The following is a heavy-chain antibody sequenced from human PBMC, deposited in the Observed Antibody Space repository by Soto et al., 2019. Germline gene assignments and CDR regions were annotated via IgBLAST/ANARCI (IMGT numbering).Heavy chain of an antibody. CDR3: SIGSWSAETFDV. Sequence: QVHVIQSGAEVKKPGSSVKVSCKAAGGTFNTYTLIWVRQAPGHGLEWMGRIIPMLTVTNSAQKFQGRLTLTADKSTGTAFMELTSLRSDDTAVYYCSIGSWSAETFDVWGQGTMVTVST. CDR2: IIPMLTVT. CDR1: GGTFNTYT. D-gene: IGHD2-2*01. V-gene: IGHV1-69*02. J-gene: IGHJ3*01.